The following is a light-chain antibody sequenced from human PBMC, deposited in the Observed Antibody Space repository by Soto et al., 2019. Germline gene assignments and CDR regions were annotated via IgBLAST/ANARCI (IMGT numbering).Light chain of an antibody. CDR1: SSDVGAYNY. CDR2: DVT. Sequence: QSVLTQPASVSGSPGQSITIPCTGTSSDVGAYNYVSWYQQHPGKAPKVMIYDVTNRPSGVSNRFSGSKSGNTASLTISGLQAEDEADYYCSSYTRSSTRVFGGGTKLTVL. CDR3: SSYTRSSTRV. V-gene: IGLV2-14*03. J-gene: IGLJ2*01.